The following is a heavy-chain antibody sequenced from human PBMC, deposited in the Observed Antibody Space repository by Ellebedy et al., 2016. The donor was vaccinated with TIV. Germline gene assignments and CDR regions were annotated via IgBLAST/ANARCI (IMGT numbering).Heavy chain of an antibody. D-gene: IGHD1-26*01. Sequence: PGGSLRLSCAASGFTSSNFWMTWVRQPPGQGLEWVANIKQDASEKYYVDSVKGRFTISRDNAKKSLTLQMNSLRAEDTAVYYCAGWESDAVDIWGQGTMVTVSS. V-gene: IGHV3-7*01. CDR2: IKQDASEK. J-gene: IGHJ3*02. CDR3: AGWESDAVDI. CDR1: GFTSSNFW.